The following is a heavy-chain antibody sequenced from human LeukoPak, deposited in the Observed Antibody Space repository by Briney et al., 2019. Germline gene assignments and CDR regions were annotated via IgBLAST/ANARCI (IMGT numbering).Heavy chain of an antibody. Sequence: GGSLRLSCAASGFIFSSYVMNWVRQAPGKGLEWVSAISGSGTSTYYAGSVKGRFTISRDNSKNTLYLQVNSLRAEDTAVYYCAKRDSSGWHYFHYWGQGTLVTVSS. J-gene: IGHJ4*02. V-gene: IGHV3-23*01. D-gene: IGHD6-19*01. CDR2: ISGSGTST. CDR3: AKRDSSGWHYFHY. CDR1: GFIFSSYV.